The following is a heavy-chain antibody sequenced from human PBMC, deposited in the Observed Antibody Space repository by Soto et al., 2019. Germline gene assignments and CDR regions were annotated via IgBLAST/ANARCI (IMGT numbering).Heavy chain of an antibody. D-gene: IGHD3-10*01. CDR1: GGSISSYY. CDR2: IYYSGST. Sequence: QVQLQESGPGLVKPSETLSLTCTVSGGSISSYYWSWIRQPPGKGLEWIGYIYYSGSTNYNPSLKTRATIPVDTSKNQFSLKLSSATAADTAVYYCARRYGSCFDIWGQGTMVTVSS. CDR3: ARRYGSCFDI. J-gene: IGHJ3*02. V-gene: IGHV4-59*08.